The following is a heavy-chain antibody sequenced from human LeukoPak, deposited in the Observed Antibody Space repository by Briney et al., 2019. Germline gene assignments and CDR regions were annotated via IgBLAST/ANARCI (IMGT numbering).Heavy chain of an antibody. CDR3: ATYCSSTSCRGEDY. J-gene: IGHJ4*02. V-gene: IGHV3-23*01. CDR1: GFTFSSYA. D-gene: IGHD2-2*01. CDR2: ISGSGGST. Sequence: GGSLRLSCAASGFTFSSYATSWVRQAPGKGLEWVSAISGSGGSTYYADSVKGRFTISRDNSKNTLYLQMNSLRAEDTAVYYCATYCSSTSCRGEDYWGQGTLVTVSS.